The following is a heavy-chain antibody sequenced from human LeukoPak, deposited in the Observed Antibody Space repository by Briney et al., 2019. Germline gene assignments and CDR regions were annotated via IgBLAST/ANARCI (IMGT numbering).Heavy chain of an antibody. Sequence: GGSLRLSCAASGFTLSSYAMSWVRQAPGKGLEWVSAISGSGGSTYYADSVKGRFTISRDNSKNTLYLQMNSLRAEDTAVYYCAKQGGGYSGSFNIDYWGQGTLVTVSS. V-gene: IGHV3-23*01. D-gene: IGHD1-26*01. CDR3: AKQGGGYSGSFNIDY. CDR1: GFTLSSYA. CDR2: ISGSGGST. J-gene: IGHJ4*02.